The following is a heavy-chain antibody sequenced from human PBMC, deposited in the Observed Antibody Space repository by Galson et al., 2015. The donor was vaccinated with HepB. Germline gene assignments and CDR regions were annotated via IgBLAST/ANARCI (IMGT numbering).Heavy chain of an antibody. CDR3: AKITYYYDGTTFGWFDY. D-gene: IGHD3-22*01. J-gene: IGHJ4*02. V-gene: IGHV3-23*01. CDR2: ISGRGDKT. CDR1: GFTFSSYA. Sequence: SLRLSCAASGFTFSSYAMNWVRQAPGKGLEWVSAISGRGDKTDYADAAKGRFTISRDNSKSTLYLQMNSLRAEDTAIYYCAKITYYYDGTTFGWFDYWGQGTVVTVSS.